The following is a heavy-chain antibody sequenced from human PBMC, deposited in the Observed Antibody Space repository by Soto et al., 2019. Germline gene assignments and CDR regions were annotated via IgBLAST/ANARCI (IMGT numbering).Heavy chain of an antibody. Sequence: PGESLKISCEASGFSCDIYWIGWVRQLPGKGPEWMGIIYPGDSDARYSPSFQGQVTFSADRSISTAYLHWSSLKASDTATYYCARLAVGYDSSGYYIDHWGQGTLVTVSS. CDR2: IYPGDSDA. V-gene: IGHV5-51*01. CDR1: GFSCDIYW. D-gene: IGHD3-22*01. CDR3: ARLAVGYDSSGYYIDH. J-gene: IGHJ4*02.